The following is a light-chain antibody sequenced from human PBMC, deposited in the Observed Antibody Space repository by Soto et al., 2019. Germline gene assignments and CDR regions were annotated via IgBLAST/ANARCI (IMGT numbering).Light chain of an antibody. J-gene: IGKJ4*01. V-gene: IGKV1-39*01. Sequence: DIQVTQSPPTLSASVGDRVTITCRASQTISTWMAWYQQKPGKAPKLLVYGASSLQSGVPSRFRGSESGTDFTLTISSLQPEDFATYYCQQTYSTPLTFGGGTKVEIK. CDR1: QTISTW. CDR2: GAS. CDR3: QQTYSTPLT.